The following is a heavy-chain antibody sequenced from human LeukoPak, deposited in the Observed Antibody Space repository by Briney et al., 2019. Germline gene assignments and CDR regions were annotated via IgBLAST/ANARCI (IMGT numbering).Heavy chain of an antibody. J-gene: IGHJ4*02. CDR1: GFTFSSYW. CDR2: INSDGSST. V-gene: IGHV3-74*01. Sequence: GGSLRLSCAASGFTFSSYWMHWVRHAPGKGLVWVSRINSDGSSTSYADSVKGRFTISRDNAKNTLYLQMNSLRAEDTAIYYCAKDGSMVVAAWSYYFDYWGQGTLVTVSS. CDR3: AKDGSMVVAAWSYYFDY. D-gene: IGHD2-15*01.